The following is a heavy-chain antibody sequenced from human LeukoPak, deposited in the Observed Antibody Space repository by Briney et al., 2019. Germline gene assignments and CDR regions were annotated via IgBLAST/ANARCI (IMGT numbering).Heavy chain of an antibody. CDR3: AKDQSGYSYGPDY. CDR1: GFTFSSYG. V-gene: IGHV3-30*02. CDR2: IRYDGSNK. J-gene: IGHJ4*02. Sequence: GGSLRLSCAASGFTFSSYGMHWVRQAPGKGLEWVAFIRYDGSNKYYADSVKGRFTISKNTLYLQMNSLRAEDTAVYYCAKDQSGYSYGPDYWGQGTLVTVSS. D-gene: IGHD5-18*01.